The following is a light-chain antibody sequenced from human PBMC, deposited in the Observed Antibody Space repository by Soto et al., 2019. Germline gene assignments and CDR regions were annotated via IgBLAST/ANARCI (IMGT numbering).Light chain of an antibody. Sequence: ELVLTQSPVALSLSPGERATLSCRASQSVSSTLLTWYQQKPGHAPRLLIYGVSSRATGIPDRFSGSGSGTDFTPTISRVEPEDFAVYFCQHYGDSSWTFGQGSRVEIK. V-gene: IGKV3-20*01. J-gene: IGKJ1*01. CDR3: QHYGDSSWT. CDR1: QSVSSTL. CDR2: GVS.